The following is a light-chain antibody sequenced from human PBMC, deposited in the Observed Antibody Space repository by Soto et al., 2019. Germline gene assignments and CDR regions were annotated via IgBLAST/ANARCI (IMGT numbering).Light chain of an antibody. Sequence: EVVMTQSPATLSVSPGERATLSCRASRGIGSTLAWYQQKPGQTPRLLIYDTSTRATGVPARFIGSASGTDFTLVISRLDPDDFAVYYCQHNGRSFGQGTRLEIK. CDR3: QHNGRS. V-gene: IGKV3-15*01. J-gene: IGKJ5*01. CDR1: RGIGST. CDR2: DTS.